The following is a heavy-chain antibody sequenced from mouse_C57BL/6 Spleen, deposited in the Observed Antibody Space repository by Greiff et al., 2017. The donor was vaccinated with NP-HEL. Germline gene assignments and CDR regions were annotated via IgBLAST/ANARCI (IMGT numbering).Heavy chain of an antibody. V-gene: IGHV5-4*01. D-gene: IGHD3-3*01. CDR2: LSDGGSYT. J-gene: IGHJ4*01. Sequence: EVHLVESGGGLVKPGGSLKLSCAASGFTFSSYAMSWVRQTPEKRLEWVATLSDGGSYTYYPDNVKGRFTISRDNAKNNLYLQMSHLKSEDTAMYYCAREGTYYAMDYWGQGTSVTVSS. CDR1: GFTFSSYA. CDR3: AREGTYYAMDY.